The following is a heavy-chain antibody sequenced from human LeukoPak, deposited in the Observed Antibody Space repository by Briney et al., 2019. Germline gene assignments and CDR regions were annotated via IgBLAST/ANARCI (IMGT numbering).Heavy chain of an antibody. Sequence: GGSLRLSCAASGFTFSSYWMSWVRQAPGKGLEWVANIKQDGSEKYYVDSVKGRFTISRDNAKNSLYLQMNSLRAEDTAVYYCARIYGSGYYYYYYYGMDVWGQGTTVTVSS. V-gene: IGHV3-7*01. D-gene: IGHD3-10*01. J-gene: IGHJ6*02. CDR1: GFTFSSYW. CDR3: ARIYGSGYYYYYYYGMDV. CDR2: IKQDGSEK.